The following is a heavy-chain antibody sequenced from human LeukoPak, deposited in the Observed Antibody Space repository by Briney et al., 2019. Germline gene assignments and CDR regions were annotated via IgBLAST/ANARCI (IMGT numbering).Heavy chain of an antibody. J-gene: IGHJ5*02. D-gene: IGHD2-2*01. Sequence: GGSLRLSCAASGFTFSSYSMNWVRQAPGKGLEWVSSISSSSSYIYYADSVKGRFTISRDNAKNSLYLQMNSLRAEDTAVYYCASPLELGVVVPAAIKFDPWGQGTLVTVSS. CDR1: GFTFSSYS. V-gene: IGHV3-21*01. CDR3: ASPLELGVVVPAAIKFDP. CDR2: ISSSSSYI.